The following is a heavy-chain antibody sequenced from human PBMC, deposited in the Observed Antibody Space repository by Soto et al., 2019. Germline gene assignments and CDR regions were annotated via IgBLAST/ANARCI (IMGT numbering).Heavy chain of an antibody. V-gene: IGHV2-5*02. CDR3: AHRQRKVYFDY. Sequence: QITLKESGPTLVKPTQTLTLTCTFSGFSLSTSGVGVGWIRQPPGKALEWLALFYWDEDKRYSPSLKSRLTITKDTSKNQVVLTMTNMDPVDTATYYCAHRQRKVYFDYWGQGTLVTVSS. J-gene: IGHJ4*02. CDR1: GFSLSTSGVG. CDR2: FYWDEDK.